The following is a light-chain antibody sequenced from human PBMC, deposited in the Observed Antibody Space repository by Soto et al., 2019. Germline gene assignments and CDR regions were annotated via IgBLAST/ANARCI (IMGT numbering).Light chain of an antibody. CDR1: QSISSW. Sequence: DIQMTQSPSTLSASVGDRVTITCRASQSISSWLAWYQQKPGKAPKLLIYKASYLESGVPSRFSGSGSGTEFTLTISSLQPDDFATYDCQQYNIYSPRNPFGQGTKVEIK. CDR3: QQYNIYSPRNP. CDR2: KAS. V-gene: IGKV1-5*03. J-gene: IGKJ1*01.